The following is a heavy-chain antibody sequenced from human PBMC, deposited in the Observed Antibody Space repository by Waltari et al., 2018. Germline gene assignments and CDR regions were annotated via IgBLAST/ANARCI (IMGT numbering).Heavy chain of an antibody. CDR1: GGSISSYY. CDR3: ARDRGCSSTSCYHWWFDP. CDR2: IYYSGST. D-gene: IGHD2-2*01. Sequence: QVQLQESGPGLVKPSETLSLTCTVSGGSISSYYWSRIRQPPGKGLEWIGYIYYSGSTNYNPSLKSRVTISVDTSKNQFSLKLSSVTAADTAVYYCARDRGCSSTSCYHWWFDPWGQGTLVTVSS. V-gene: IGHV4-59*01. J-gene: IGHJ5*02.